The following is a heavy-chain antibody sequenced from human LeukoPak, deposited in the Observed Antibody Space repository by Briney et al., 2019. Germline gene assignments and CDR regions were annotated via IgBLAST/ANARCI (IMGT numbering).Heavy chain of an antibody. J-gene: IGHJ4*02. CDR2: MNPNSGNT. D-gene: IGHD3-22*01. CDR3: ARADYDSGGSTRQQIAF. Sequence: GASVKVSCKASGYTFTSYDINWVRQATGQGLEWMGWMNPNSGNTAYAQKFRGRVTMTRNTSISTAYMELSSLRSEDTAVYYCARADYDSGGSTRQQIAFWGQGTLVTVSS. CDR1: GYTFTSYD. V-gene: IGHV1-8*01.